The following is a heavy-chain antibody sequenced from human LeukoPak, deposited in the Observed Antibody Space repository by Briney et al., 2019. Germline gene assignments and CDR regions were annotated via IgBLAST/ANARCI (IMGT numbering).Heavy chain of an antibody. CDR2: ISGSGGST. CDR3: AKLRYSSGDIDY. Sequence: GSLRLSCAASGFTFSSYGMHWVRQAPGKGLEWVSAISGSGGSTYYADSVKGRFTISRDNSKNTLYLQMNSLRAEDTAVYYCAKLRYSSGDIDYWGQGTLVTVSS. V-gene: IGHV3-23*01. J-gene: IGHJ4*02. D-gene: IGHD6-19*01. CDR1: GFTFSSYG.